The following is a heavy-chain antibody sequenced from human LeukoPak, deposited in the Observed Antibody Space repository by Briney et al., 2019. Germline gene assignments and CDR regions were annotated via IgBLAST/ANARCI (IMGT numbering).Heavy chain of an antibody. Sequence: ASVKVSCKASGYTFTSYGISWVRQAPGQGLEWMGWISAYNGNTNYAQKLQGRVTMTTDTSTSTAYMELRSLRSDDTAVYYCARDYCSSTSCSLPPRSPGDDYWGQGTPVTVSS. D-gene: IGHD2-2*01. V-gene: IGHV1-18*01. J-gene: IGHJ4*02. CDR2: ISAYNGNT. CDR1: GYTFTSYG. CDR3: ARDYCSSTSCSLPPRSPGDDY.